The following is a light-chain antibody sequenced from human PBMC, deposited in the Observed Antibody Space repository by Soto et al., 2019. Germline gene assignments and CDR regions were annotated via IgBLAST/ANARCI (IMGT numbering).Light chain of an antibody. V-gene: IGLV1-40*01. J-gene: IGLJ1*01. CDR2: GNS. CDR1: SSNIGAGYD. CDR3: SSFTSAYTFV. Sequence: QLVLTQPPSVSGAPGQRVTISCTGSSSNIGAGYDVHWYQQLPGTAPKLLIYGNSNRPSGVPDRFSGSKSGTSASLAITGLQTQDEADYYCSSFTSAYTFVFGTGTKLTVL.